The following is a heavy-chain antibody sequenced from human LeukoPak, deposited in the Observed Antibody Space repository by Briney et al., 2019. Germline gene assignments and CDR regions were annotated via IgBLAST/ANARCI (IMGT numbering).Heavy chain of an antibody. CDR1: GYTFTSYY. CDR2: INPSGGST. CDR3: ARDGWENDFWSRGAFDI. V-gene: IGHV1-46*01. J-gene: IGHJ3*02. Sequence: GASVKVSCKASGYTFTSYYMHWVRQAPGQGREWMGIINPSGGSTSYAQKFQGRVTMTRDTSTSTVYMELSSLRSEDTAAYYCARDGWENDFWSRGAFDIWGQGTMVTVSS. D-gene: IGHD3-3*01.